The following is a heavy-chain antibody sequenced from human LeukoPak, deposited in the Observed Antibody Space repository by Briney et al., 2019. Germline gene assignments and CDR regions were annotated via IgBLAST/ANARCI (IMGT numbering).Heavy chain of an antibody. CDR1: GYTFTSYD. CDR2: ISAYNGNT. J-gene: IGHJ6*03. Sequence: ASVKVSCKASGYTFTSYDISWVRQAPGQGLEWMGWISAYNGNTNYAQKLQGRVTMTTDTSTSTAYMELRSLRSDDTAVYYCARDTGATPAYYYYYMDVWGKGTTVTVSS. D-gene: IGHD1-26*01. CDR3: ARDTGATPAYYYYYMDV. V-gene: IGHV1-18*01.